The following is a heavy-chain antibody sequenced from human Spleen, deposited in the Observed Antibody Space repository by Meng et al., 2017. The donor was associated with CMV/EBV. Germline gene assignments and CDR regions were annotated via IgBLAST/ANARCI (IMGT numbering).Heavy chain of an antibody. V-gene: IGHV5-51*04. J-gene: IGHJ6*02. CDR3: ARPRVYGFFFQGLDV. Sequence: GGSLRLSCKSSGYRFNDYWNGWVRQMPGTGLEWMGIIDPSDSDTRYSPSFEGQVAISADKPITTAYLQWSSLKASDTAIYYCARPRVYGFFFQGLDVWGQGTTVTVLL. CDR1: GYRFNDYW. CDR2: IDPSDSDT. D-gene: IGHD2-8*01.